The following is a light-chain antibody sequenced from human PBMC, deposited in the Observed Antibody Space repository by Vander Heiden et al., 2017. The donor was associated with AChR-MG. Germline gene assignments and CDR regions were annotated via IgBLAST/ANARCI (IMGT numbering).Light chain of an antibody. CDR1: SSNIGAGYD. CDR2: GNS. V-gene: IGLV1-40*01. Sequence: QSVLTQPPSVSGAPGQRVPISCTGSSSNIGAGYDVPWYQQLPGTAPKLLIYGNSNRPSGVPDRFSGSKSGTSASLAITGLQAGDEADYYCQSYDSSLSGFWVFGGGTKLTVL. J-gene: IGLJ3*02. CDR3: QSYDSSLSGFWV.